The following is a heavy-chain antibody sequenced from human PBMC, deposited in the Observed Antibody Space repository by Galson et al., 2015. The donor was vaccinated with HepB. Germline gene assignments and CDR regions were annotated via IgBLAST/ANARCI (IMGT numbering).Heavy chain of an antibody. J-gene: IGHJ3*01. CDR1: GGSLSGPFSGYY. Sequence: SETLSLTCAVYGGSLSGPFSGYYWTWIRQPPGKGLEYIGEINHWGTPNYNPSLKSRVTISRDTSKNQFSLKLTSVTAADTAMYYCARGNDYRSGTFYKEDALDVWGRGTMVIVS. CDR3: ARGNDYRSGTFYKEDALDV. D-gene: IGHD3-10*01. CDR2: INHWGTP. V-gene: IGHV4-34*01.